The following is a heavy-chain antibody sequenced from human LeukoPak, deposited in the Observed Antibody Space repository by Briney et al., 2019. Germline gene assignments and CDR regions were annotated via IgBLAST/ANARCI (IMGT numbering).Heavy chain of an antibody. V-gene: IGHV3-48*03. CDR3: ARDCSGGSCFNFDY. CDR1: GFTFSSYE. J-gene: IGHJ4*02. CDR2: ISSSGSTI. Sequence: GGSLRLSCAASGFTFSSYEMNWVRQAPGKGLEWVSYISSSGSTIYYADSVKGRFTISRDNAKNSLYLQMNSLRAEDTAVYYCARDCSGGSCFNFDYWGQGTLVTVSS. D-gene: IGHD2-15*01.